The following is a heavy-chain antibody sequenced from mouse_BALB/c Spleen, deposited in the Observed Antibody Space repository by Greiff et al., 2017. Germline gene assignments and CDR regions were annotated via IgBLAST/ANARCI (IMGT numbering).Heavy chain of an antibody. Sequence: VHLVESGPGLVAPSQSLSITCTVSGFSLTSYGVHWVRQPPGKGLEWLGVIWAGGSTNYNSALMSRLSISKDNSKSQVFLKMNSLQTDDTAMYYCARDVRKDYDDYWGQGTLVTVSA. CDR3: ARDVRKDYDDY. D-gene: IGHD2-4*01. CDR1: GFSLTSYG. J-gene: IGHJ3*01. CDR2: IWAGGST. V-gene: IGHV2-9*02.